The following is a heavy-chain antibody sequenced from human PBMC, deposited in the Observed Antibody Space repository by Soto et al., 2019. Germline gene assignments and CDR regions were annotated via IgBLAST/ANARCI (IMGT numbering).Heavy chain of an antibody. V-gene: IGHV1-18*01. CDR2: VSAHTGDS. CDR3: ARPSTSYGDYGWSLAY. J-gene: IGHJ4*02. D-gene: IGHD4-17*01. CDR1: GYPFGGYA. Sequence: QVQLVQSGAEVKKPGASVKVSCQASGYPFGGYAIGWVRQAPGQGLEWMGWVSAHTGDSGYAQRFQGRVTLTTETSTSTAYMELRGLRSDDTAVYYCARPSTSYGDYGWSLAYWGQGTLVTVSS.